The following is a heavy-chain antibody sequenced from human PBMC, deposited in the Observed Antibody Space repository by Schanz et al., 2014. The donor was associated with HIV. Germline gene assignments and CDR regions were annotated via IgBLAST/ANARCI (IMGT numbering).Heavy chain of an antibody. V-gene: IGHV1-8*02. J-gene: IGHJ6*02. CDR2: MNPNRGNA. CDR3: ARRRGWGSYRYFPYGLDV. CDR1: GYPFLDYY. D-gene: IGHD3-16*02. Sequence: QLQLVQSGAGVKKPGASVKVSCKASGYPFLDYYIHWMRQAPGQGLEWMGWMNPNRGNAGFAQTFQGRVTLTRDTSITTAYMELTSLRPEDTAVYYCARRRGWGSYRYFPYGLDVWGQGTTVTVSS.